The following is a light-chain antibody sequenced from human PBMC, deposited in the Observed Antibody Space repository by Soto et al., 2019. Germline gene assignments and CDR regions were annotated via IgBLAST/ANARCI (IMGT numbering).Light chain of an antibody. CDR3: SLYTGKNSYV. CDR2: EGR. V-gene: IGLV2-18*01. Sequence: QSALTQPHTVSGAPGQTVTISPTGSSTGLVSSNRVSWYQQPQSRARKVIIYEGRNRRSEVPGRCSGCKFGNTASLTTSGIVAADEADYYCSLYTGKNSYVCGTGSKVTVL. J-gene: IGLJ1*01. CDR1: STGLVSSNR.